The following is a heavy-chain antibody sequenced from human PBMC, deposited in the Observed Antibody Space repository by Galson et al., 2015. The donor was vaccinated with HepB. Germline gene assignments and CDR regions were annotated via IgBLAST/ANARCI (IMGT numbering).Heavy chain of an antibody. J-gene: IGHJ5*02. CDR3: AKVGPGRIGMIIKRSLGFDP. CDR2: ISYDGRFR. Sequence: SLRLSCASSGFSFSNYAIHWVRQAPGKGLEWMAVISYDGRFRYYSDPVKGRFTVSRAPSRSLFSLQMNSLRVDDTAVYYCAKVGPGRIGMIIKRSLGFDPWGQGTLVIVSS. CDR1: GFSFSNYA. D-gene: IGHD3-22*01. V-gene: IGHV3-30*18.